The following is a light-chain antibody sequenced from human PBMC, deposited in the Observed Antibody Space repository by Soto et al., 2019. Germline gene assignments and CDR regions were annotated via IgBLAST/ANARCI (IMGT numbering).Light chain of an antibody. Sequence: QSALTQPPSASGSPGQSVTISCTGTSSDVGGYNYVSWYQQYPGKAPKLMIYEVSKRPSGVPDRFSGSKSGNTASLTVSGLQAEDEADYYCSSYAGSNNYVFGTGTKLTAL. CDR3: SSYAGSNNYV. CDR2: EVS. CDR1: SSDVGGYNY. V-gene: IGLV2-8*01. J-gene: IGLJ1*01.